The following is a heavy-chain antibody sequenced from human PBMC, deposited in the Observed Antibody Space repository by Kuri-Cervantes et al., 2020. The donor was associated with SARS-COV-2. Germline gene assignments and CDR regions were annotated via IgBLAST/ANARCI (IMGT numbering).Heavy chain of an antibody. CDR2: ISSSGSTI. J-gene: IGHJ6*02. V-gene: IGHV3-48*04. CDR1: GFTFSSYS. D-gene: IGHD3-9*01. Sequence: GESLKISCAASGFTFSSYSMNWVRQAPGKGLEWVSYISSSGSTIYYADSVKGRFTISRDNAKNSLYLQMNSLRAEDTAVYYCARDQYYDILTRNYYYYGMDVWGQGTLVTVSS. CDR3: ARDQYYDILTRNYYYYGMDV.